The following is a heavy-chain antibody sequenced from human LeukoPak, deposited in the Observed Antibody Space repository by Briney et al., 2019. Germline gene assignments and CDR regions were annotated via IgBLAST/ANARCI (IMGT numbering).Heavy chain of an antibody. CDR3: ANIPIYYDSSGYYRDY. J-gene: IGHJ4*02. CDR2: ISGSGGST. V-gene: IGHV3-23*01. D-gene: IGHD3-22*01. Sequence: QAGGSLRLSCAASGFTFSSYAMSWVRQAPGKGLEWVSAISGSGGSTYYADSVKGRFTISRDNSKNTLYLRMNSLRAEDTAVYYCANIPIYYDSSGYYRDYWGQGTLVTVSS. CDR1: GFTFSSYA.